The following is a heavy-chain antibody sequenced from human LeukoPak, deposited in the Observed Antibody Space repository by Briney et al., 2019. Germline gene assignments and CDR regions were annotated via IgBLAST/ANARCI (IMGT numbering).Heavy chain of an antibody. J-gene: IGHJ4*02. Sequence: ASVKVSCKASGYTFTSYDINWVRQATGQGLEWMGWMNPNSGNTGYAQKFQGRVTMTRNTSISTAYMELSSLRSEDTAVYYCAKSGYSYGYYFYYWGQGTLVTVSS. V-gene: IGHV1-8*01. CDR1: GYTFTSYD. CDR3: AKSGYSYGYYFYY. CDR2: MNPNSGNT. D-gene: IGHD5-18*01.